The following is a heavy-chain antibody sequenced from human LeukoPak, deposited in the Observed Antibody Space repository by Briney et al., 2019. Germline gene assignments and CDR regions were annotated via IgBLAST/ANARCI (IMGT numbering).Heavy chain of an antibody. CDR1: GGSFSGYY. V-gene: IGHV4-34*01. Sequence: SETLSLTCAVYGGSFSGYYWSWIRQPPGKGLEWIGEINHSGSTNYNPSLKSRVTISVDTSKNQFSLKLSSVTAADTAVYYCASSRYYDSSGYRYWGQGTLVTVSS. J-gene: IGHJ4*02. D-gene: IGHD3-22*01. CDR2: INHSGST. CDR3: ASSRYYDSSGYRY.